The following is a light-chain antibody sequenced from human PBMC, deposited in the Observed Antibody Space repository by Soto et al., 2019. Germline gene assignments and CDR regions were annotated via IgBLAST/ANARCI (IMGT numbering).Light chain of an antibody. J-gene: IGLJ1*01. V-gene: IGLV2-23*01. CDR2: EGS. CDR3: CSYAGSSYYV. Sequence: QSVLTQPASVSGSPGQSITISCTGTSSDVGGYNYVSWYQHRPGKAPKFILYEGSKRPSGVSNRFSGSKSGNTASLTISGLQAEDEAYYYCCSYAGSSYYVFGSGTKLTVL. CDR1: SSDVGGYNY.